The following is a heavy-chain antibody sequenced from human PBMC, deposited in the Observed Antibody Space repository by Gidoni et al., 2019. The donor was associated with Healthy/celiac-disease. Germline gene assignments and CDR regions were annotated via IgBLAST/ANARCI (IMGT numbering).Heavy chain of an antibody. D-gene: IGHD3-22*01. V-gene: IGHV3-64D*09. CDR2: ISSNGGST. CDR1: GFTFSSYA. CDR3: VKDKSITMIVVNGFDP. J-gene: IGHJ5*02. Sequence: EVQLVESGGGLVQPGGSLRLSCSASGFTFSSYAMHWVRQAPGKGLEYVSAISSNGGSTYYADSVKGRFTISRDNSKNTLYLQMSSLRAEDTAVYYCVKDKSITMIVVNGFDPWGQGTLVTVSS.